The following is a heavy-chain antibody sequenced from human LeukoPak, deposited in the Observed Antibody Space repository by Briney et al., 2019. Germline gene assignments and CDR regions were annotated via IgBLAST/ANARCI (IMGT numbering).Heavy chain of an antibody. CDR2: INHSGST. CDR1: GGSYSGYY. D-gene: IGHD2-2*01. J-gene: IGHJ5*02. Sequence: SETLSLTCAGYGGSYSGYYWSWIRQPPGRGLEWIGEINHSGSTNYNPSHTSRASISVDTSKNQFSLKLPSVTAADTAVYYCASRYCSSASCSEGYNWFDPWGEGSLVTVSS. CDR3: ASRYCSSASCSEGYNWFDP. V-gene: IGHV4-34*01.